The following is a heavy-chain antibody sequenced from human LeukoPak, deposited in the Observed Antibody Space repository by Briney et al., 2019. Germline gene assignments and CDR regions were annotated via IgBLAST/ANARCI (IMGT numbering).Heavy chain of an antibody. CDR1: EFTFSSYE. CDR3: ARVRGQWLVRGGFDY. Sequence: GGSLRLSCAASEFTFSSYEMNWVRQAPGKGLEWVSYISSSGSTIYYADSVKGRFTISRDNAKNSLYLQMNSLRAEDTAVYYCARVRGQWLVRGGFDYWGQGTLVTVSS. J-gene: IGHJ4*02. V-gene: IGHV3-48*03. CDR2: ISSSGSTI. D-gene: IGHD6-19*01.